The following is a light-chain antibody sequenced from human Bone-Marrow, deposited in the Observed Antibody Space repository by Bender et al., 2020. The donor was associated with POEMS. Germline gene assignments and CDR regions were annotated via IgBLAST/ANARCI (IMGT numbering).Light chain of an antibody. CDR2: KDK. CDR1: ALPKQF. V-gene: IGLV3-25*03. J-gene: IGLJ3*02. Sequence: SYELTQSPSLSLSPGQTARITCSGDALPKQFAYWYQQRPGRAPMLVIYKDKERPSGIPDRFSGSRSGTTVSLIITGVQSEDEADYYCQSADSSGTSWVFGGGTKVTVL. CDR3: QSADSSGTSWV.